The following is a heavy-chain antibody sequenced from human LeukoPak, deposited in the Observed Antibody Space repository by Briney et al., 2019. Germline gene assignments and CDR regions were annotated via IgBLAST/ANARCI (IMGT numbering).Heavy chain of an antibody. CDR3: ARLIHSGYVFDY. CDR2: INHSGST. D-gene: IGHD5-12*01. V-gene: IGHV4-34*01. Sequence: SETLSLTCGVYGGSFSGYYWSWIRQPPGKGLEWIGEINHSGSTDYNPSLKSRVTISVDTSKNQFSLKLSSVTAADTAVYYCARLIHSGYVFDYWGQGTLVTVSS. J-gene: IGHJ4*02. CDR1: GGSFSGYY.